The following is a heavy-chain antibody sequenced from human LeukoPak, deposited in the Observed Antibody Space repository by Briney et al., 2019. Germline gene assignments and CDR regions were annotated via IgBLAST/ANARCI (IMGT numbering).Heavy chain of an antibody. CDR1: GFTFSSYS. V-gene: IGHV3-21*01. CDR3: ARDWSDVVVVAATPYYFDY. D-gene: IGHD2-15*01. CDR2: ISSSSSYI. J-gene: IGHJ4*02. Sequence: NPGGSLRLSCAASGFTFSSYSVNWVRQAPGKGLEWVSSISSSSSYIYYADSVKGRSTISRDNAKNSLYLQMNSLRAEDTAVYYCARDWSDVVVVAATPYYFDYWGQGTLVTVSS.